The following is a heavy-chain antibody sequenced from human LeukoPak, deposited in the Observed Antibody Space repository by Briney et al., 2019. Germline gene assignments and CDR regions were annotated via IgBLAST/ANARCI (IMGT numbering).Heavy chain of an antibody. D-gene: IGHD6-19*01. V-gene: IGHV4-59*01. CDR2: IYYSGST. CDR3: ARDSSEWVAQHFDP. J-gene: IGHJ5*02. CDR1: GGPLRGYY. Sequence: SETLSLTCTVSGGPLRGYYCSWIRQPPGKGLEYIGYIYYSGSTTYNPSLKSRVTISVDTSKNQFSLKMNSVIAADTAVYYCARDSSEWVAQHFDPWGQGILVIVSS.